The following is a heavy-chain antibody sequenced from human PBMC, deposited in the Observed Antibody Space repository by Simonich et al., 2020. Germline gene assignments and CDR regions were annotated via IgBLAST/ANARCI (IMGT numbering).Heavy chain of an antibody. V-gene: IGHV3-21*01. Sequence: EVQLVESGGGLVKPGGSLRLSCAASGFTFSSYSMNWVRQAPGKWLVWGSSSISSSSYRYYADSVKGRFTISRDNAKNSLYLQMNSLRAEDTAVYYCARKRFLEWFFDYWGQGTLVTVSS. CDR2: SISSSSYR. D-gene: IGHD3-3*01. J-gene: IGHJ4*02. CDR3: ARKRFLEWFFDY. CDR1: GFTFSSYS.